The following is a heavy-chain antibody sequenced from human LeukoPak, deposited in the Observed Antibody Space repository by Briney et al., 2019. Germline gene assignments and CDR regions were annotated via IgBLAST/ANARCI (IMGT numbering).Heavy chain of an antibody. CDR3: ARHGYYDDAFDI. CDR1: GGSISSRSYY. J-gene: IGHJ3*02. CDR2: IYYSGST. D-gene: IGHD3-16*01. Sequence: SETLSLTCTVSGGSISSRSYYWGWIRQPPGKGLEWIGYIYYSGSTKYDSSLKSRVTISVDTSKTQFSLKLSSVTAADTAVYYCARHGYYDDAFDIWGQGTMVTVSS. V-gene: IGHV4-61*05.